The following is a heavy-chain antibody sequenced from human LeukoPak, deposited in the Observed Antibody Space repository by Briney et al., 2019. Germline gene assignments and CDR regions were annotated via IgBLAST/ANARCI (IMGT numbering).Heavy chain of an antibody. D-gene: IGHD3-22*01. CDR2: ISSSGSTI. CDR3: AREPYDSSGYHSEYFDY. J-gene: IGHJ4*02. Sequence: PGGSLRLSCAASGFTFSSYEMNWVRQAPGKGLEWVSYISSSGSTIYYADSVKGRFTISRDNAKNSLYLHMNSLRAEDTAVYYCAREPYDSSGYHSEYFDYWGQGTLVTVSS. V-gene: IGHV3-48*03. CDR1: GFTFSSYE.